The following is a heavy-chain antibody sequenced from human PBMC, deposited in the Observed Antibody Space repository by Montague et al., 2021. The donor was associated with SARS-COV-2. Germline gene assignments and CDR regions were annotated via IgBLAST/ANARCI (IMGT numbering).Heavy chain of an antibody. Sequence: SLRLSCPASGFTFSAFYMSWVRQAPGKGLEWIAYINGSGDSTLYSDSVRGRFTISRDNSHNSLYLQMNSLRGEDTAVYFCARDLSGSSWSGYYHHWGQGTTVTVSS. CDR2: INGSGDST. J-gene: IGHJ1*01. V-gene: IGHV3-11*01. CDR3: ARDLSGSSWSGYYHH. CDR1: GFTFSAFY. D-gene: IGHD6-13*01.